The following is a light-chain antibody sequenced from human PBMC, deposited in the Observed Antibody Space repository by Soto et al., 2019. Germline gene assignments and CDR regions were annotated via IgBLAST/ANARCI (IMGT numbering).Light chain of an antibody. CDR3: QQYADWSPLT. CDR1: QSVSSN. J-gene: IGKJ4*01. CDR2: GAS. V-gene: IGKV3-15*01. Sequence: EIVMTQSPATLSVSPGDRATLSCRASQSVSSNLAWYQQKPGQAPRLVIYGASTRATAIPARFSGSGSGTEFTLTISSLQSEDFAVYYCQQYADWSPLTFGGGTKVEIK.